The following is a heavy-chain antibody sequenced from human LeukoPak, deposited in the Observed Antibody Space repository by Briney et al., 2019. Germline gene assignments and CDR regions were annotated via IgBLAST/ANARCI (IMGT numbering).Heavy chain of an antibody. V-gene: IGHV3-33*01. CDR1: GFTFSSYG. J-gene: IGHJ4*02. Sequence: PGGSLRLSCAASGFTFSSYGMHWVRQAPGKGLEWVAVIWYDGSNKYYADSVKGRFTISRDNSKNTLYLQMNSLRAEDTAVYYCARDRGPRIVGATGELDYWGQGTLVTVSS. CDR3: ARDRGPRIVGATGELDY. CDR2: IWYDGSNK. D-gene: IGHD1-26*01.